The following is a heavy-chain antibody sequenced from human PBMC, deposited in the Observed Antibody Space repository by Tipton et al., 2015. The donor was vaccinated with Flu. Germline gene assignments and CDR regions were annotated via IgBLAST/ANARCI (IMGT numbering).Heavy chain of an antibody. J-gene: IGHJ4*02. CDR3: ARAPTTAVAYI. CDR2: IFTTGGT. Sequence: TLSLTCSVSGASLSSGYSYWSWVRQPAGKGLEWIGRIFTTGGTNYNPSLKSRVTISVDTSKNQFSLTLSSVTAEDTAVYYCARAPTTAVAYIWGQGTLVTVSS. CDR1: GASLSSGYSY. D-gene: IGHD6-19*01. V-gene: IGHV4-61*02.